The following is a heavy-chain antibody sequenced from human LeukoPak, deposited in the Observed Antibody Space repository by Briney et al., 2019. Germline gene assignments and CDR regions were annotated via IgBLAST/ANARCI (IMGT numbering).Heavy chain of an antibody. CDR3: AGTMGNEWGLGDY. D-gene: IGHD4/OR15-4a*01. Sequence: ASVKVSCKASGYTFTGYYVHWVRQAPGQGLEWMGCINPNSGGANYAQKFQGRVTMTRDTSISTAYMEMTRLKSDDTAVYYCAGTMGNEWGLGDYWGQGTLVTVSS. CDR1: GYTFTGYY. V-gene: IGHV1-2*02. J-gene: IGHJ4*02. CDR2: INPNSGGA.